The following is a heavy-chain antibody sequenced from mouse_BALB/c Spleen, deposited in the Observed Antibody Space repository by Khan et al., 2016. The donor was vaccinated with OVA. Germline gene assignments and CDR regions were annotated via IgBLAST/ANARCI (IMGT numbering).Heavy chain of an antibody. D-gene: IGHD2-2*01. CDR2: IWGDGST. V-gene: IGHV2-3*01. CDR1: GFSLTGYG. J-gene: IGHJ3*01. CDR3: AKGDYGYACVAY. Sequence: LPASGPGLVAPSQSLSITCTVSGFSLTGYGVNWVRQPPGKGLEWLGVIWGDGSTNYHSVLKSRLSIRQDNSKSQVFLKFNSLQIDDTATYYCAKGDYGYACVAYWGQGTLVTVSA.